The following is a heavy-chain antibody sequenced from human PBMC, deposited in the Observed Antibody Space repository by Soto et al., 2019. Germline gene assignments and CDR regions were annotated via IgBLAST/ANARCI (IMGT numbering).Heavy chain of an antibody. D-gene: IGHD2-15*01. Sequence: EVQLLESGGGLVKPGGSLRLSCAACGFTFSKYAMSWVRLAPGKGLEWVSSISANGGITDYADSVKGRFTISRDNFQNILSLQMDSLTGDDTALYFCAKDKYTDSVRKVWFFDYWGRGTLVTVSS. CDR3: AKDKYTDSVRKVWFFDY. CDR2: ISANGGIT. J-gene: IGHJ2*01. V-gene: IGHV3-23*01. CDR1: GFTFSKYA.